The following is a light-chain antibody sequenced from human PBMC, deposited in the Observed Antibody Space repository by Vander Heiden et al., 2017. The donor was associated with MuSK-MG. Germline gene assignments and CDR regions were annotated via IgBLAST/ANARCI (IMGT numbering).Light chain of an antibody. CDR1: RANIEAGYD. J-gene: IGLJ3*02. CDR2: ANN. Sequence: SVLTQPPSVSGAPGQRVTISCPGSRANIEAGYDVHWYQQLPGAAPKLLIYANNNRPSGVPDRFSGSKSGTSASLAITGLQAEDEGDYYCHSYDNSLSGPVFGGGTKLTVL. CDR3: HSYDNSLSGPV. V-gene: IGLV1-40*01.